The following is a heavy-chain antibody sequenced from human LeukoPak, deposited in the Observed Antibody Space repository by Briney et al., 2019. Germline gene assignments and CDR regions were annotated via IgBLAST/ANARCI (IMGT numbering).Heavy chain of an antibody. CDR2: IKHDGSEK. CDR1: GFTLSSYW. D-gene: IGHD3-10*01. CDR3: TRDDPYFFDY. J-gene: IGHJ4*02. Sequence: GGSLRLSCAASGFTLSSYWMSWVRQAPGKGLEWVAKIKHDGSEKYYVDSVKGRFTISRDNTKNSLYLQMNTLRAEDTAVYYCTRDDPYFFDYWGQGTPVTVSS. V-gene: IGHV3-7*01.